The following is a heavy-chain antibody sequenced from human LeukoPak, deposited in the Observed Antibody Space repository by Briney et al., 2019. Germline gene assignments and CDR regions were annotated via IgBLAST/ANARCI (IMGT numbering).Heavy chain of an antibody. CDR2: IYYSGST. V-gene: IGHV4-59*01. D-gene: IGHD2-2*01. CDR3: ARDQGGSSTNYYMDV. Sequence: PSETLSLTCTVSGGSISGYYWTWIRQPPGKGLEWIGYIYYSGSTNYNPSLKSRVTISVDTSKNQFSLKLSSVTAADTAVYYCARDQGGSSTNYYMDVWGKGTTVTVSS. J-gene: IGHJ6*03. CDR1: GGSISGYY.